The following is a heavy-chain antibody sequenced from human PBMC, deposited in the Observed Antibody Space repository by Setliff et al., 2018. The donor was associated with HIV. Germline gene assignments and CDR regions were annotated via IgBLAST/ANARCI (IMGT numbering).Heavy chain of an antibody. J-gene: IGHJ4*02. CDR1: GGSISSSSYY. V-gene: IGHV4-39*07. CDR2: IYYSGST. Sequence: SETLSLTCTVSGGSISSSSYYWGWIRQPPGKGLERIGSIYYSGSTNYNPSRKSRVTISVDTSKNQFSLKLSSVTAADTAVYYCARGLSFYDPGGFDYWGQGTLVTVSS. CDR3: ARGLSFYDPGGFDY. D-gene: IGHD3-22*01.